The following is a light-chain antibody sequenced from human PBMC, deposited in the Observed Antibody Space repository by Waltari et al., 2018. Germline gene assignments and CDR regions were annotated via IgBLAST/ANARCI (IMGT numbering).Light chain of an antibody. CDR2: DTS. V-gene: IGKV3-11*01. J-gene: IGKJ4*01. CDR1: HSVDWY. CDR3: QQRRSWPLT. Sequence: MFLTQAPTTLSLSPGRKATLSCRASHSVDWYLAWYQQRPGQPPRLLIYDTSNRAPGIPARFSGSGSDTDFTLTISSLEPEDFAVYYCQQRRSWPLTFGGGTKVEIE.